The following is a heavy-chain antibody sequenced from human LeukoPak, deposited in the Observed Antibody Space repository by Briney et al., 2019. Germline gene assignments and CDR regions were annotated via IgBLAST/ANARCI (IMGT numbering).Heavy chain of an antibody. V-gene: IGHV4-39*01. CDR2: IYNSGRT. J-gene: IGHJ1*01. Sequence: PSETLSLTCSVSGDSVSRSDSYWDWIRQPPGMGLECIGTIYNSGRTYYSPSLNSLVTMSVDPTNNQFPLNLSLITAENTSVYFCARRRYYGGSGYLEWGQGTLLSVSS. D-gene: IGHD3-22*01. CDR1: GDSVSRSDSY. CDR3: ARRRYYGGSGYLE.